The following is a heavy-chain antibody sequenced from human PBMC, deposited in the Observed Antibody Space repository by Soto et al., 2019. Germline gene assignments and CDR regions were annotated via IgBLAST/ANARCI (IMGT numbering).Heavy chain of an antibody. CDR2: FSSGGGGT. Sequence: GGSLRLSCTASGFTFSNYAMSWVRQAPGKGLEWVSTFSSGGGGTYYADSVKGRFTISRDNSKNTLSLQMNSLRAEDTAVYYCTKANRYCSGANCFTFDYWGLGTLVTVSS. D-gene: IGHD2-15*01. V-gene: IGHV3-23*01. CDR3: TKANRYCSGANCFTFDY. J-gene: IGHJ4*02. CDR1: GFTFSNYA.